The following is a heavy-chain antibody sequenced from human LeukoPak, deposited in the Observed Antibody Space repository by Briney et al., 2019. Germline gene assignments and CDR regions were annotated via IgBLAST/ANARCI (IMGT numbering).Heavy chain of an antibody. Sequence: PGGSLRLSCAASGFTFSSYGMSWVRQTAGKGLEWVSGISGNGVSTYYADSVKGRFTISRDNSKNTLYLQMNSLRAEDTAVYHCAKVNSGSYYWFDPWGQGTLVTVSS. CDR1: GFTFSSYG. V-gene: IGHV3-23*01. CDR2: ISGNGVST. CDR3: AKVNSGSYYWFDP. J-gene: IGHJ5*02. D-gene: IGHD3-10*01.